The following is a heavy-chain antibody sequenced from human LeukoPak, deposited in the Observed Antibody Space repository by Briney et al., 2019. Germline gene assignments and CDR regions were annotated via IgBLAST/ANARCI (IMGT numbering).Heavy chain of an antibody. J-gene: IGHJ6*03. CDR2: IYTSGST. CDR3: ARDPGYSYGGPHDYMDV. Sequence: SETLSLTCTVSGGSISSYYWSWIRQPPGKGLEWIGYIYTSGSTNYNPSLKSRVTMSVDTSKNQFSLKLSSVTAADTAVYYCARDPGYSYGGPHDYMDVWGKGTTVTVSS. V-gene: IGHV4-4*08. CDR1: GGSISSYY. D-gene: IGHD5-18*01.